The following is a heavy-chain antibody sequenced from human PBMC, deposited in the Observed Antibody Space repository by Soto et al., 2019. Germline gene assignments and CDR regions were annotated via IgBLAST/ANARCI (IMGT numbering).Heavy chain of an antibody. CDR1: GFTFSSYA. V-gene: IGHV3-23*01. CDR3: AKEASVVVTAITFDY. J-gene: IGHJ4*02. CDR2: ISGSGGGT. Sequence: PGGSLRLSCAASGFTFSSYAMSWVRQAPGKGLEWVSAISGSGGGTYYADSVKGRFTISRDNSRNTLYLQVNSLRAEDTAVYYCAKEASVVVTAITFDYWGQGTLVTVSS. D-gene: IGHD2-21*02.